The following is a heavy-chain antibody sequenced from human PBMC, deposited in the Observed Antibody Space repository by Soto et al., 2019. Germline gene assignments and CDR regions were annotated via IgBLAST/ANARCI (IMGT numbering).Heavy chain of an antibody. CDR2: IYYSGST. Sequence: PSETLSLTCTVSGGSISSSSYYWGWIRQHPGKGLEWIGSIYYSGSTYYNPSLKSRVTISVDTSKKQFSLKLSSVTAADTAVYYCATSDLYYDFWSGYYPSYYYYGMDVWGQGTTVTVSS. CDR3: ATSDLYYDFWSGYYPSYYYYGMDV. V-gene: IGHV4-39*01. J-gene: IGHJ6*02. CDR1: GGSISSSSYY. D-gene: IGHD3-3*01.